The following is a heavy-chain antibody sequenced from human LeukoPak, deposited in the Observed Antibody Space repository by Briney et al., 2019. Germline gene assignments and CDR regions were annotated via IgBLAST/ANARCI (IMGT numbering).Heavy chain of an antibody. D-gene: IGHD2-8*01. CDR3: AREWSFDY. J-gene: IGHJ4*02. CDR1: GFTFSSYA. V-gene: IGHV3-30-3*01. CDR2: ISYDGSNK. Sequence: PGGFLRLSCAASGFTFSSYAMHWVRQAPGKGLEWVAVISYDGSNKYYADSVKGRFTISRDNSKNTLYLQMNSLRAEDTAVYYCAREWSFDYWGQGTLVTVSS.